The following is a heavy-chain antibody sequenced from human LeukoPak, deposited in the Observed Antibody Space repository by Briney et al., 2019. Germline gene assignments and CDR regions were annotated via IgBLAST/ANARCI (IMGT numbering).Heavy chain of an antibody. CDR1: GGSISSSSYY. CDR3: ARVAAGIGFFQH. V-gene: IGHV4-39*07. Sequence: SETLSLTCTASGGSISSSSYYWGWIRQPPGKGLEWIGNIHHSGSTYYNPSLKSRVTISVDTSKNQLSLKLSSVTAADTAVYYCARVAAGIGFFQHWGQGTLVTVSS. J-gene: IGHJ1*01. D-gene: IGHD6-13*01. CDR2: IHHSGST.